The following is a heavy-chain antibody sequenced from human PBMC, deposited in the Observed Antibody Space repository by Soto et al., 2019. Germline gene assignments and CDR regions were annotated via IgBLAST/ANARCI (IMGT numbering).Heavy chain of an antibody. CDR2: IYSGGST. J-gene: IGHJ4*02. V-gene: IGHV3-66*01. CDR3: AGNGPRLQMGSGYFDY. Sequence: GGSLRLSCAASGFTVSSNYMSWVRQAPGKGLEWVSVIYSGGSTYYADSVKGRFTISRDNSKNTLYLQMNSLRAEDTAVYCCAGNGPRLQMGSGYFDYWGQGTLVTVSS. D-gene: IGHD3-3*01. CDR1: GFTVSSNY.